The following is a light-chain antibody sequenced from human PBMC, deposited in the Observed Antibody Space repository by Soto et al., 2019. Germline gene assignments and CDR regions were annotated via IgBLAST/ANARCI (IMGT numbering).Light chain of an antibody. V-gene: IGKV1-5*01. CDR1: QSISSW. Sequence: DIQMTQSPSTLSASVGDRVTITCRASQSISSWLAWYQQKPGKAPKLLIYDASSLESGVPSRFSGSGSGTEFTLTISSLQPDEFATYYCQQYSSYSWTFGHGTKVEIK. J-gene: IGKJ1*01. CDR2: DAS. CDR3: QQYSSYSWT.